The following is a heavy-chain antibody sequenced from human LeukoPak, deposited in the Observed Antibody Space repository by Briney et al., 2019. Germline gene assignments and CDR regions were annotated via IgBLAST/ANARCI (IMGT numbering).Heavy chain of an antibody. V-gene: IGHV4-4*07. D-gene: IGHD6-13*01. CDR3: ARAIIYSSSWYYYFDY. J-gene: IGHJ4*02. CDR2: IYTSGST. Sequence: SETLSLTCTVSGGSISSYYWSWIRQPAGKGLEWIGRIYTSGSTNYNPSLKSRVTISVDTSKNQFSLKLSSVTAADTAVYYCARAIIYSSSWYYYFDYWGQGTLVTVSS. CDR1: GGSISSYY.